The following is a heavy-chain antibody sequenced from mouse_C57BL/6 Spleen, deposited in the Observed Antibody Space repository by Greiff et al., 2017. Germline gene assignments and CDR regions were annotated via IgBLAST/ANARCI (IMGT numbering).Heavy chain of an antibody. CDR2: ISSGGSYT. J-gene: IGHJ1*03. CDR1: GFTFSSYG. CDR3: ARGGLITTVVADWYFDV. D-gene: IGHD1-1*01. Sequence: EVKLVESGGDLVKPGGSLKLSCAASGFTFSSYGMSWVRQTPDKRLEWVATISSGGSYTYYPDSVKGRFTISRDNAKNTLYLQMSSLKSEDTAMYYCARGGLITTVVADWYFDVWGTGTTVTVSS. V-gene: IGHV5-6*01.